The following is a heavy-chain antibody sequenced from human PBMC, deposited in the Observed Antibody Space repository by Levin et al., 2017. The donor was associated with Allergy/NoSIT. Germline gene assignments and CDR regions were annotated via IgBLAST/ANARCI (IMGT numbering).Heavy chain of an antibody. CDR3: ARASRYSYALPEDY. J-gene: IGHJ4*02. CDR2: IIPILGIA. Sequence: SVKVSCKASGGTFSSYAISWVRQAPGQGLEWMGRIIPILGIANYAQKFQGRVTITADKSTSTAYMELSSLRSEDTAVYYCARASRYSYALPEDYWGQGTLVTVSS. D-gene: IGHD5-18*01. V-gene: IGHV1-69*04. CDR1: GGTFSSYA.